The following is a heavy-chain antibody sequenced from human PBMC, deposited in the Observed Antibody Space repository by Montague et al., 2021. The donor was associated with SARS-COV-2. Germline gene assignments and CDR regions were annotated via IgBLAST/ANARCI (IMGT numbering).Heavy chain of an antibody. V-gene: IGHV2-70*11. Sequence: PPLVKPTQTLTLXCTFSGFSLSTSGMCVSWIRQPPGKALEWLARIGWDXYKYYSTSLKTRLTISKDTSKNQVVLTMTNMDPVDTATYYCARTSIAAAGTAIDYWGQGTLVTVSS. CDR1: GFSLSTSGMC. J-gene: IGHJ4*02. CDR2: IGWDXYK. CDR3: ARTSIAAAGTAIDY. D-gene: IGHD6-13*01.